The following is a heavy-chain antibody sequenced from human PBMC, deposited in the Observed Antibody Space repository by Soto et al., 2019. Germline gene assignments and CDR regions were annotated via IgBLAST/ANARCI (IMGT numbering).Heavy chain of an antibody. CDR1: GYTFTSYG. D-gene: IGHD6-19*01. CDR3: ARAGAGTAGPRENWFDP. J-gene: IGHJ5*02. V-gene: IGHV1-18*04. CDR2: ISAYNGNT. Sequence: ASVKVSCKASGYTFTSYGISWLRQAPGQGLEWMGWISAYNGNTNYAQKLQGRVTMTTDTSTSTAYMELRSLRSDDTAVYYCARAGAGTAGPRENWFDPWGQGTLVTVSS.